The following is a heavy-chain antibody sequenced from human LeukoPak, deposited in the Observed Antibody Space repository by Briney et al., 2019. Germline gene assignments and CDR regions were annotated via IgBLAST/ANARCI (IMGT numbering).Heavy chain of an antibody. J-gene: IGHJ4*02. D-gene: IGHD3-22*01. Sequence: ASVKVSCKASGYTFTSYDINWVRQATGQGLEWMGWMNPNSGNTGYAQKFQGRVTMTRNTSISTAYMELSSLRSEDTAVYYCARDRAPFYDSSGYYYVESDYWGQGTLVTVSS. CDR3: ARDRAPFYDSSGYYYVESDY. V-gene: IGHV1-8*01. CDR2: MNPNSGNT. CDR1: GYTFTSYD.